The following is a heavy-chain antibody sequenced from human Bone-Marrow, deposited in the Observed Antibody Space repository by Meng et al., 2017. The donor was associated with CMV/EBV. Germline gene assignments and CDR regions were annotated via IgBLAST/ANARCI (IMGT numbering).Heavy chain of an antibody. CDR3: AKVAYELDYYYGMDV. D-gene: IGHD3-3*01. V-gene: IGHV3-30*02. CDR2: IRYDGSNK. CDR1: GFTFSSYG. J-gene: IGHJ6*02. Sequence: GESLKISCAASGFTFSSYGMHWVRQAPGKGLEWVAFIRYDGSNKYYADSVKGRFTISRDNSKNTLYLQMNSLRAEDTAVYYCAKVAYELDYYYGMDVWGQGTMVTVSS.